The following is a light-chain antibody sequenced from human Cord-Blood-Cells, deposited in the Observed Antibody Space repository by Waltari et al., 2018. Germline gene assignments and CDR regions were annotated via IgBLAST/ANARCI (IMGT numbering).Light chain of an antibody. CDR3: AAWDDSLNGRV. V-gene: IGLV1-44*01. CDR1: SSNIGTNT. CDR2: SNN. Sequence: QSVLTQPPSASGPPGQRVPIPSSGSSSNIGTNTVNWYQQLPGTATKLLIYSNNQRPSGVPDRFSGSKSGTSASLAISGLQSEDEADYYCAAWDDSLNGRVFGGGTKLTVL. J-gene: IGLJ3*02.